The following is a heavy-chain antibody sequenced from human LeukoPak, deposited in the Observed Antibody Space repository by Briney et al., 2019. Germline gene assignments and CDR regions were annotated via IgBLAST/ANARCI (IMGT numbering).Heavy chain of an antibody. CDR3: ARSPGPYYDSSGYYYYYYYMDV. Sequence: SETLSLTCAVYGGSFGGYYWSWIRQPPGKGLAWIGRIYSSGSTNYNPSLKSRLSMSVDTSKNQFSLKLSSVTAADTAVYYCARSPGPYYDSSGYYYYYYYMDVWGKGTTVTISS. CDR1: GGSFGGYY. CDR2: IYSSGST. V-gene: IGHV4-34*10. J-gene: IGHJ6*03. D-gene: IGHD3-22*01.